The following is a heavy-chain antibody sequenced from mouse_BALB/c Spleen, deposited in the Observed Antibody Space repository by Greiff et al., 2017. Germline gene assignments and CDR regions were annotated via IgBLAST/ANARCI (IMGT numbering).Heavy chain of an antibody. CDR2: ISTYYGDA. CDR3: ARSPSGQAWFAY. CDR1: GYTFTDYA. Sequence: VQLQQSGAELVRPGVSVKISCKGSGYTFTDYAMHWVKQSHAKSLEWIGVISTYYGDASYNQKFKGKATMTVDKSSSTAYMELARLTSEDSAIYYCARSPSGQAWFAYWGQGTLVTVSA. D-gene: IGHD3-1*01. V-gene: IGHV1S137*01. J-gene: IGHJ3*01.